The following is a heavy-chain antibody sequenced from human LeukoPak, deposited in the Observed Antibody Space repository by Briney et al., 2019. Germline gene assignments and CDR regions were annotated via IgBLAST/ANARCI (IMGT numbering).Heavy chain of an antibody. CDR1: GGSFSGYY. Sequence: SETLSLTCAVYGGSFSGYYWNWIRQPPGRGLEWIGYIYYSGSTNYNPSLKSRVTISVDTSKNQFSLRLSSVTAADTAVYYCARGGDIVVVPAAMNYDYWGQGTLVTVSS. D-gene: IGHD2-2*01. V-gene: IGHV4-59*01. CDR2: IYYSGST. CDR3: ARGGDIVVVPAAMNYDY. J-gene: IGHJ4*02.